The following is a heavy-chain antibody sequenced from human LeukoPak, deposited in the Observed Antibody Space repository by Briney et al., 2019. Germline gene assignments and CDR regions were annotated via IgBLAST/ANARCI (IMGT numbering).Heavy chain of an antibody. V-gene: IGHV4-30-2*01. D-gene: IGHD3-10*01. CDR3: ARLLWFGELLSAFDI. CDR2: IYHSGST. CDR1: GGSISSGGYS. Sequence: SQTLSLTCAVSGGSISSGGYSWSWIRQPPGKGLEWIGYIYHSGSTYYNPSLKSRVTISVDRSKNQFSLKLSSVTAADTAVYYCARLLWFGELLSAFDIWGQGTMVTVSS. J-gene: IGHJ3*02.